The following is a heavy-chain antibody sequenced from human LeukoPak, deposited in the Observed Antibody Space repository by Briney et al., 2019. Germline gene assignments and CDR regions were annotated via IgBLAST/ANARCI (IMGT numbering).Heavy chain of an antibody. CDR2: IIPIFGTA. CDR1: GGTFSSYA. D-gene: IGHD1-14*01. J-gene: IGHJ5*02. V-gene: IGHV1-69*13. CDR3: ARVAWAFPDGWFDP. Sequence: ASVKVSCKASGGTFSSYAISWVRQAPGQGLEWMGGIIPIFGTANYAQKFQGRVTITADESTSTAYMELSSLRSEDPAVYYCARVAWAFPDGWFDPWGQGTLVTVSS.